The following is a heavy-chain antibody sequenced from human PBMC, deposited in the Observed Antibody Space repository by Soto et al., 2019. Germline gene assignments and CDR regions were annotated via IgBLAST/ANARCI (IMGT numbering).Heavy chain of an antibody. CDR2: ISSYNGNT. Sequence: ASVKVSCKASGYTSTTYGISWVRQAPGQGLEWKGWISSYNGNTNYAQRVQGRVTMTTDTSTSTTDMELRSLRSDDTAVYYCARGPXYCSSSICFAGVTWFDPWGRGTLVTVSS. V-gene: IGHV1-18*04. CDR1: GYTSTTYG. J-gene: IGHJ5*02. D-gene: IGHD2-2*01. CDR3: ARGPXYCSSSICFAGVTWFDP.